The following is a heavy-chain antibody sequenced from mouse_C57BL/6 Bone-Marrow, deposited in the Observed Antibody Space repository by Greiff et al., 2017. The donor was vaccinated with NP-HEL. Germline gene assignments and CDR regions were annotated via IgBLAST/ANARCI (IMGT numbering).Heavy chain of an antibody. Sequence: VQLQQSGAELVRPGASVKLSCTASGFNIKDDYMHWVQQSPEQGLEWIGWIDPETGDSAYASKFQGKARITAATSSNTAYLQLSSLTSEDTAVYYSTSYGYDKDYYAMDYWGQGTSVTVSS. CDR2: IDPETGDS. J-gene: IGHJ4*01. CDR3: TSYGYDKDYYAMDY. D-gene: IGHD2-2*01. CDR1: GFNIKDDY. V-gene: IGHV14-4*01.